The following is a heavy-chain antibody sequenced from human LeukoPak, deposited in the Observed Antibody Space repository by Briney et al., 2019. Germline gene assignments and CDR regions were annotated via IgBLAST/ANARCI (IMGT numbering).Heavy chain of an antibody. CDR2: ISYDGSKK. CDR3: ANDINSNWNHDAFDI. J-gene: IGHJ3*02. V-gene: IGHV3-30*18. CDR1: GFTFSNYG. D-gene: IGHD1-1*01. Sequence: GGSLRLSCAASGFTFSNYGMHWVRQAPGKGLEWVALISYDGSKKFYADSVKGRFAISRDDSTKTLYLQMNSLRPDDTAFYYCANDINSNWNHDAFDIWGQGTMVTVS.